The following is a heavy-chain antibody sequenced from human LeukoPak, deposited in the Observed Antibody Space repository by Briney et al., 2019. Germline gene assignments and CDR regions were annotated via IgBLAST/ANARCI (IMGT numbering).Heavy chain of an antibody. J-gene: IGHJ4*02. CDR3: ARDHNFAFDN. CDR2: IGIDSGNT. V-gene: IGHV3-11*06. Sequence: PGGSLRLSCAASGFIFGDYSMNRVRQPPGKGLEWISYIGIDSGNTKYADSVKGRFTISADSAKNSLFPHMNSLRVEDTAVYYCARDHNFAFDNWGQGTLVTVSS. CDR1: GFIFGDYS. D-gene: IGHD5-24*01.